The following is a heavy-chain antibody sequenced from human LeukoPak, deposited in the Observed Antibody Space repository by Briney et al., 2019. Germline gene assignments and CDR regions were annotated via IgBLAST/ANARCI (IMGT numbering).Heavy chain of an antibody. V-gene: IGHV3-33*01. CDR1: GFTFSSYG. J-gene: IGHJ4*02. CDR2: IWYDGSNK. CDR3: ARDRLTGTTRTFDY. D-gene: IGHD1-7*01. Sequence: QAGGSLRLSCAASGFTFSSYGMHWVRQAPGKGLEWVAVIWYDGSNKYYADSVKGRFTISRDNSKNTLYLQMNSLRAEDTAVYYCARDRLTGTTRTFDYWGQGTLVTVSS.